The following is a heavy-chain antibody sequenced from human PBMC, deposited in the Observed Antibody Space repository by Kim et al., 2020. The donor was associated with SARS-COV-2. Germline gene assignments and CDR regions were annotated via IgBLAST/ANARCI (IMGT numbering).Heavy chain of an antibody. D-gene: IGHD2-21*01. J-gene: IGHJ5*02. CDR3: ARIPGGALNWFDP. Sequence: SETLSLTCTVSGGSISSGTNYWSWIRQHPGKGLEWIGYIYYSGSTYYNPSLKSRITISVDTSKNQFSLKLSSVTAADTAVYYCARIPGGALNWFDPWGQGTLVTVSS. V-gene: IGHV4-31*03. CDR2: IYYSGST. CDR1: GGSISSGTNY.